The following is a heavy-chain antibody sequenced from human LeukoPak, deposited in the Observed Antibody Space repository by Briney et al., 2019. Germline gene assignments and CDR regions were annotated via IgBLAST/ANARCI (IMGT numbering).Heavy chain of an antibody. Sequence: PGGSLRLSCAASGFTFDDYCLSWVRQPPGRGVEWVSGINWNGGSTGYADSVKGRFTISRDNAKKSLYLQMKSLRAEDTAVYYCARHLSGVTGYSYGRGIDYWGQGTLVTVSP. CDR3: ARHLSGVTGYSYGRGIDY. CDR1: GFTFDDYC. J-gene: IGHJ4*02. CDR2: INWNGGST. V-gene: IGHV3-20*04. D-gene: IGHD5-18*01.